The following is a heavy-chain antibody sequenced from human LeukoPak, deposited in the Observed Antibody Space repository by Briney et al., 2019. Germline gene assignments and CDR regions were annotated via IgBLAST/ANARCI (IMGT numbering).Heavy chain of an antibody. V-gene: IGHV3-23*01. J-gene: IGHJ4*02. Sequence: GGSLRLSCAASGFTFKNSAMNWVRQAPGKGPEWVAVIRSSGRTTDYADSVKGRFTISRDNSNNTLFLQMIRLRAEDTAVYYCAKPPENVVGTSLFYFDSWGQGTLVTVSS. CDR3: AKPPENVVGTSLFYFDS. CDR1: GFTFKNSA. CDR2: IRSSGRTT. D-gene: IGHD1-26*01.